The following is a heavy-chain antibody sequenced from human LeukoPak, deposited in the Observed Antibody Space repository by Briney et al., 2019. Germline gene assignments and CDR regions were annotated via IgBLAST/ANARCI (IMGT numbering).Heavy chain of an antibody. D-gene: IGHD3-22*01. CDR3: ARANYYDSGGYLPVVYPSDY. V-gene: IGHV4-31*03. CDR1: GGSISSGGYY. J-gene: IGHJ4*02. Sequence: PSETLSLTCSVSGGSISSGGYYWSWIRQHPGKGLEWIGYIYHSGSTYYNPSLRSRVTISRDTSKNRFSLKLSSVTAADTAIYYCARANYYDSGGYLPVVYPSDYWGQGTLVTVSS. CDR2: IYHSGST.